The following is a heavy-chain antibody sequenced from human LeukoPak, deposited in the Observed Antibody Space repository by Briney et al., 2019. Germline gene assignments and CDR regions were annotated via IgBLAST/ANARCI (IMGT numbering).Heavy chain of an antibody. Sequence: SETLSLTCTVSGGSISSYYWSWIRQPPGKGLEWIGYIYTSGSTNYNPSPKSRVTISVDTSKNQFSLKLSSVTAADTAVYYCARRTTGSGPFQHWGQGTLVTVSS. J-gene: IGHJ1*01. CDR2: IYTSGST. CDR3: ARRTTGSGPFQH. V-gene: IGHV4-4*09. D-gene: IGHD3-10*01. CDR1: GGSISSYY.